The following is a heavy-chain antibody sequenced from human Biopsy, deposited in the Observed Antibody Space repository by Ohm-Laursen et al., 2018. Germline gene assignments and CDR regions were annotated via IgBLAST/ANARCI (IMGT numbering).Heavy chain of an antibody. Sequence: TLSLTCEVSGESFSDYYWNWIRQSPGKGLEWIGFIYYTGHTNYNPSLKSRATISVDTSKNQFSLKVISVTAADTAVYYCARLTGDPSYWGQGILVTVSS. J-gene: IGHJ4*02. CDR2: IYYTGHT. V-gene: IGHV4-59*01. CDR1: GESFSDYY. CDR3: ARLTGDPSY. D-gene: IGHD7-27*01.